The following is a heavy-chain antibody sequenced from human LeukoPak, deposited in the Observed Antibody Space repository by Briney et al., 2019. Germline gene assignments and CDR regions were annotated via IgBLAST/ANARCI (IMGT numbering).Heavy chain of an antibody. CDR3: ATHYEHGAVFDI. D-gene: IGHD3-22*01. CDR1: GYSLSELS. CDR2: SHPDDDTT. J-gene: IGHJ3*02. V-gene: IGHV1-24*01. Sequence: ASVKVSCKFSGYSLSELSIQWVRQAPGKGLEWVGGSHPDDDTTMYAQKFRGRLTMNADTSIDTGFMELSSLTSEDTAIYFCATHYEHGAVFDIWGQGTLVIVSS.